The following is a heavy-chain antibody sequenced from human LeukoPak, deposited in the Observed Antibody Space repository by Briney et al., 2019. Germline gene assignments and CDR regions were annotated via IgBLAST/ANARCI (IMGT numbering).Heavy chain of an antibody. D-gene: IGHD3-22*01. Sequence: PSETLSLTCSVCGGSISSYWWSWVRQPPGKGLEWIGHIFHSGSTTYDASLQSRVTMSEDTSKHRCSLSLASVTAADTALYYCARSIRYDSGGYYLDHWGQGILVSVSS. CDR2: IFHSGST. J-gene: IGHJ4*02. CDR1: GGSISSYW. V-gene: IGHV4-59*08. CDR3: ARSIRYDSGGYYLDH.